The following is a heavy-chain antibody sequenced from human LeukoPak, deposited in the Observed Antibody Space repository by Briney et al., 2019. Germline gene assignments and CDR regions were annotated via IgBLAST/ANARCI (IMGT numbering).Heavy chain of an antibody. CDR2: INHSGST. CDR1: GGSFSGYY. J-gene: IGHJ5*02. CDR3: ARGLEIFGVVPPRGTWFDP. Sequence: PSETLSLTCAVYGGSFSGYYWSWIRQPPGKGLEWIGEINHSGSTNYNPSLKSRVTISVDTSKNQFSLKLSSVTAADTAVYYCARGLEIFGVVPPRGTWFDPWGQGTLVTVSS. D-gene: IGHD3-3*01. V-gene: IGHV4-34*01.